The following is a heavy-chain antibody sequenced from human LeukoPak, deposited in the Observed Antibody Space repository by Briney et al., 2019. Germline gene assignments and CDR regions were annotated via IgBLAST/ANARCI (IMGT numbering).Heavy chain of an antibody. D-gene: IGHD3-9*01. J-gene: IGHJ4*02. CDR1: GFTFSSYV. CDR3: ARTMRPILTGYYSLDY. Sequence: PGRSLRLSCAASGFTFSSYVMHWVRQAPGKGLEGVAVIWYDGSSKYYADSVKGRFTISRDNSKNTLYLQMNSLRAEDTAVYYCARTMRPILTGYYSLDYWGQGTLVTVSS. V-gene: IGHV3-33*01. CDR2: IWYDGSSK.